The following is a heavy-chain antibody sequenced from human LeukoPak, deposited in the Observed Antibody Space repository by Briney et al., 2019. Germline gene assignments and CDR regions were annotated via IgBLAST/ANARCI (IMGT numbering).Heavy chain of an antibody. CDR1: GGTFSSHA. V-gene: IGHV1-69*05. CDR2: IIPIFGTT. J-gene: IGHJ3*02. D-gene: IGHD5-24*01. Sequence: SVKVSCKASGGTFSSHAISWVRQAPGHGLEWMGGIIPIFGTTNYAQKFQGRVTITTDESTSTAYMELSSLRSEDTAVYYCARDQSRDGYNLDAFDIWGQGTMVTVSS. CDR3: ARDQSRDGYNLDAFDI.